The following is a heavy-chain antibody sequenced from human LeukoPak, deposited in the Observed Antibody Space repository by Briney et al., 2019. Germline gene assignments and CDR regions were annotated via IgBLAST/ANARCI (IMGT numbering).Heavy chain of an antibody. D-gene: IGHD3-22*01. V-gene: IGHV3-53*01. CDR3: AREFADSSGPYDAFDI. Sequence: GGSLRLSCAASGFTVSSNYMSWVRQAPGKGLEWVSVIYSGGSTYYADSVKGRFTISRDNSKNTLYLQMNSLRAEDTAVYYCAREFADSSGPYDAFDIWGQGTMVTVSS. CDR2: IYSGGST. CDR1: GFTVSSNY. J-gene: IGHJ3*02.